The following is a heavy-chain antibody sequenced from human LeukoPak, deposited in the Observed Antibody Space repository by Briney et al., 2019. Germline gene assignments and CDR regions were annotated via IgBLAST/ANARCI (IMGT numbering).Heavy chain of an antibody. J-gene: IGHJ5*02. V-gene: IGHV4-34*01. CDR2: INHSVST. CDR1: GGSFSGYY. CDR3: ARGKRRAMVRGVITNWFDP. Sequence: SETLSLTCAVYGGSFSGYYWSWVRPPPGKGLGWIGEINHSVSTNYNPSLKRLVTISVDTSKNQFSLKLSSVTAADTAVYYCARGKRRAMVRGVITNWFDPWGQGTLVTVSS. D-gene: IGHD3-10*01.